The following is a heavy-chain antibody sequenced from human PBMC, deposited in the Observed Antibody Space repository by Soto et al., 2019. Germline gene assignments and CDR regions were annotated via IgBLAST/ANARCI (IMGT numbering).Heavy chain of an antibody. CDR1: GFTFTSSA. Sequence: ASVKVSCKASGFTFTSSAMQWVRQARGQRLEWIGWIVLGSGNTNYAQKFLERVTITTDISTSTAYMDLSSLRSDDTAVYYCVRVVAIPGYPDNWGQGTLVTVSS. J-gene: IGHJ4*02. CDR3: VRVVAIPGYPDN. D-gene: IGHD5-12*01. V-gene: IGHV1-58*02. CDR2: IVLGSGNT.